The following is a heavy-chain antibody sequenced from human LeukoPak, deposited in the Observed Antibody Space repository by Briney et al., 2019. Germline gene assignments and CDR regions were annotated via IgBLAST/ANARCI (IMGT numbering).Heavy chain of an antibody. Sequence: PSETLSLTCTVSGGPISSYYWGWIRQPPGKGLEWIGNIYYSGSTNYNPSLKSRVTISVDTSKNQFSLKLSSVTAADTAVYYCTRGSIAYYYIDVWGKGTTVTIPS. CDR3: TRGSIAYYYIDV. CDR1: GGPISSYY. J-gene: IGHJ6*03. V-gene: IGHV4-59*01. D-gene: IGHD3-22*01. CDR2: IYYSGST.